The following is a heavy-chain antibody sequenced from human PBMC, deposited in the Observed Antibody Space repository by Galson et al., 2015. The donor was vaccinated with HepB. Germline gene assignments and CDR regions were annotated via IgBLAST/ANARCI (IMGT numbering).Heavy chain of an antibody. Sequence: LRLSCAASGFTFSSYSMNWVRQAPGKGLEWVSSISSSSSYTYYADSVKGRFTISRDNAKNSLYLQMNSLRAEDTAVYYCVAAIRTELDYWGQGTLVTVSS. D-gene: IGHD2-15*01. CDR1: GFTFSSYS. CDR3: VAAIRTELDY. V-gene: IGHV3-21*01. CDR2: ISSSSSYT. J-gene: IGHJ4*02.